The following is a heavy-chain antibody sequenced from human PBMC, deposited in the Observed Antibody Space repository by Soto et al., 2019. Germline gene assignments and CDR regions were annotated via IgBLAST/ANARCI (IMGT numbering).Heavy chain of an antibody. Sequence: GGSLRLSCAASGFTFSSYSMNWVRQAPGKGLEWVSYISSSSSTIYYADSVKGRFTISRDNAKNSLYLQMNSLRDEDTAVYYCARDLPTYYYDSSGYNYGMDVWGQGTTVTVPS. CDR3: ARDLPTYYYDSSGYNYGMDV. D-gene: IGHD3-22*01. CDR1: GFTFSSYS. J-gene: IGHJ6*02. CDR2: ISSSSSTI. V-gene: IGHV3-48*02.